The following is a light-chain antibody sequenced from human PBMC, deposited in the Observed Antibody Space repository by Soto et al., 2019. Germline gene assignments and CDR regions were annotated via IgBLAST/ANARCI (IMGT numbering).Light chain of an antibody. CDR3: QQANSFPYT. Sequence: DIQMTQSPSSVSASVGDRVTITCRATQVISSWLAWYQQKPGKAPKLLMYATSNLQSGVPSRFSGSGSGTDFTLTITSLQPEDFATYYCQQANSFPYTFGQGTKLEIK. V-gene: IGKV1-12*01. CDR1: QVISSW. CDR2: ATS. J-gene: IGKJ2*01.